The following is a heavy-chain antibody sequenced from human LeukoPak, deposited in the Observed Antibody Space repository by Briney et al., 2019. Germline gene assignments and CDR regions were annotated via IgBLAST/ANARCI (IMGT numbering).Heavy chain of an antibody. J-gene: IGHJ3*02. Sequence: SQTLSLTCAVSGGSIGSGGYSWTWTRQPPGKGLEWIGHMYHSGSTYYNPSLKSRVTISVDRSKNHFSLKLNSVNAADTAVYYCARVESGYSGYDWAFDIWGQGTMVTVSS. CDR3: ARVESGYSGYDWAFDI. D-gene: IGHD5-12*01. V-gene: IGHV4-30-2*01. CDR1: GGSIGSGGYS. CDR2: MYHSGST.